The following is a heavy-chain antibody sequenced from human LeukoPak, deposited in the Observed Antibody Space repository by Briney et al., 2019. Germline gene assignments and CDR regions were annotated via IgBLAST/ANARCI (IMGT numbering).Heavy chain of an antibody. CDR1: GFTFITSW. J-gene: IGHJ4*02. CDR2: IKTDGSEK. V-gene: IGHV3-7*01. D-gene: IGHD6-6*01. Sequence: GGSLRLSCAASGFTFITSWMSWLRQAPGKGLEWVAHIKTDGSEKYYVDSVTGPFTISRDNANNSLSLQMNSLRAEDTAVYYCASWTSSSSNYWGQGTLVTVSS. CDR3: ASWTSSSSNY.